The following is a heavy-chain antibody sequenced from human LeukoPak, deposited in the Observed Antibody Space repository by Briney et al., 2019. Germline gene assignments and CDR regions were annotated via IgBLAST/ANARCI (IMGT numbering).Heavy chain of an antibody. CDR3: ARSGAYYQRWFDP. J-gene: IGHJ5*02. Sequence: SETLSLTCTVSGGSISSYYWSWIRQPPGKGLEWIGEINHSGSTNYNPSLKSRVTISVDTSKNQFSLKLSPVTAADTAVYYCARSGAYYQRWFDPWGQGTLVTVSS. V-gene: IGHV4-34*01. CDR1: GGSISSYY. D-gene: IGHD2-2*01. CDR2: INHSGST.